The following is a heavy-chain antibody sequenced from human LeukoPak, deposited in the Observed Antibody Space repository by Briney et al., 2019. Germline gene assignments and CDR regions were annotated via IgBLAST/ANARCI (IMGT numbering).Heavy chain of an antibody. D-gene: IGHD5-24*01. J-gene: IGHJ4*02. CDR1: GYKFTNFW. V-gene: IGHV5-51*01. Sequence: GESLKISCKGSGYKFTNFWIGWVRQMPGKGLEWMGTVYPDDSDTRYSPSFQGQVTISADESISTAYLQWSSLKASDTAMYYCATLDVYNYVAFWGQGSLVTVSS. CDR3: ATLDVYNYVAF. CDR2: VYPDDSDT.